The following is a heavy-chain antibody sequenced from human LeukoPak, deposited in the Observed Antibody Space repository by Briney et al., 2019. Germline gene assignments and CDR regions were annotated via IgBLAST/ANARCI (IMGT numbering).Heavy chain of an antibody. V-gene: IGHV5-51*01. J-gene: IGHJ6*03. Sequence: GESLQISCKGSGSSFSTYWIAWVRHMPGKGLEWMGIIYPGDSDTRYSPSFQGQVTISADKSISTAYLQWSSLKASDTAMYYCARLGGSYQYYYYYMDVWGKGTTVTVSS. CDR3: ARLGGSYQYYYYYMDV. CDR1: GSSFSTYW. D-gene: IGHD1-26*01. CDR2: IYPGDSDT.